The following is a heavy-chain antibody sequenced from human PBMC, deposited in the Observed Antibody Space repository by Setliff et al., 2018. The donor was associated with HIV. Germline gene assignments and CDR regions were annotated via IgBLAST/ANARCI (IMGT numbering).Heavy chain of an antibody. CDR3: ARRITGLDAFDI. J-gene: IGHJ3*02. V-gene: IGHV1-8*01. D-gene: IGHD2-8*02. CDR1: ATFTNVD. CDR2: MNPNSGVS. Sequence: GASVKVSCKASATFTNVDIHWLRRATGQGLEWMGWMNPNSGVSGYGQKFQGRVTMTRDTSISTAYMELSSLRSEDTAVYYCARRITGLDAFDIWGQGTMVTVSS.